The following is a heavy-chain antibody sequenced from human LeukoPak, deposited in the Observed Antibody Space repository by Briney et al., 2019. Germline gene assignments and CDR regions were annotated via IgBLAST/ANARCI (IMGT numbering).Heavy chain of an antibody. CDR3: IKANKGGYSYAWPDY. CDR1: GFTFDDYA. D-gene: IGHD5-18*01. J-gene: IGHJ4*02. Sequence: GGSLRLSCAASGFTFDDYAMHWVRQPPGKGLEWVAGISWNSGTIGYADSVKGRFTISRDNARNSLFLRMNSLRVEDTAFYYCIKANKGGYSYAWPDYWGQGTLVTVSS. V-gene: IGHV3-9*01. CDR2: ISWNSGTI.